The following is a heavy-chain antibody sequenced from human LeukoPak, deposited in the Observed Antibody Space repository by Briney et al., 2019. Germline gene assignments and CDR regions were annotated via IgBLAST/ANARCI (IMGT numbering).Heavy chain of an antibody. CDR2: ISYDGSNK. J-gene: IGHJ4*02. D-gene: IGHD3-22*01. Sequence: GGSLRLSCAASGFTFSSYAMHWVRQAPGKGLEWVAVISYDGSNKYYADSVKGRFTISRDNSKNTVYLRMNSLRAEDTAVYYCAKDPTHFRVWDDYDNTRLNYWGQGTLVTVSS. CDR3: AKDPTHFRVWDDYDNTRLNY. V-gene: IGHV3-30*04. CDR1: GFTFSSYA.